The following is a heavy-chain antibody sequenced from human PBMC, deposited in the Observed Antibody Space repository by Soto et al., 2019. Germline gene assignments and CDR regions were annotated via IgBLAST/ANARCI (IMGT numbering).Heavy chain of an antibody. CDR1: GGSISSSSYY. D-gene: IGHD3-3*01. V-gene: IGHV4-39*01. CDR3: ARGGYDFWSGYADY. J-gene: IGHJ4*02. Sequence: SETLSLTCTVSGGSISSSSYYWGWIRQPPGKGLEWIGSIYYSGSTYYNPSLKSRVTISVDTSKNQFSLKLSSVTAADTAVYYCARGGYDFWSGYADYWGQGTLVTVS. CDR2: IYYSGST.